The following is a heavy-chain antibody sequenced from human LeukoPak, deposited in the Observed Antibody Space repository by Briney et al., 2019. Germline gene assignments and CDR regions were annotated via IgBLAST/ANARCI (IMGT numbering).Heavy chain of an antibody. J-gene: IGHJ4*02. Sequence: GGSLRLSCETSGFTFRSYGMHWVRQAPGKGLEWVAVMWYDGSNKYYADSVKGRFTISRDNSKNTLYLQMNSLRAEDTAVYFCAKRGVVIRVILVGFHKEAYYFDSWGQGALVTVSS. CDR3: AKRGVVIRVILVGFHKEAYYFDS. D-gene: IGHD3-22*01. CDR2: MWYDGSNK. V-gene: IGHV3-33*06. CDR1: GFTFRSYG.